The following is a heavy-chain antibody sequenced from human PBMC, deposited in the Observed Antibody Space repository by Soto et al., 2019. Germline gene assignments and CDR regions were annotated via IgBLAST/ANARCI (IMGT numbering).Heavy chain of an antibody. J-gene: IGHJ3*02. Sequence: QVQLVQSGAEVKKPGASVRVSCKTSGYTFINYGITWVRQAPGQGLEWMGWLSAYNGDTSSSEKVQDRFTMTTDTSTNTGYMDLRSLRSDDTAVYYCARWSAIVGGAEALDIWGQGTMVIVSS. D-gene: IGHD1-26*01. V-gene: IGHV1-18*01. CDR2: LSAYNGDT. CDR1: GYTFINYG. CDR3: ARWSAIVGGAEALDI.